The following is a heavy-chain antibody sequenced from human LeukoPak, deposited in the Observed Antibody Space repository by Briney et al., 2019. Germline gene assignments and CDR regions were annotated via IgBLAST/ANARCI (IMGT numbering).Heavy chain of an antibody. D-gene: IGHD3-16*02. CDR2: IYHSGST. V-gene: IGHV4-30-2*01. Sequence: PSETLSLTCAVSGGSISSGGYSWSWIRQPPGKGLEWIGYIYHSGSTYYNPSLKSRVTISVDTSKNQFSLKLSSVTAADTAVYYCARRNLNYDYVWGSYRPPADAFDIWGQGTMVTVSS. CDR1: GGSISSGGYS. J-gene: IGHJ3*02. CDR3: ARRNLNYDYVWGSYRPPADAFDI.